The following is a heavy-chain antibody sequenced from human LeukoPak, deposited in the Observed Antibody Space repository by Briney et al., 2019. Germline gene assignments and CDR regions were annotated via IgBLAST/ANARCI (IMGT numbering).Heavy chain of an antibody. CDR3: ARQISYGSGNYDSLTPTDY. J-gene: IGHJ4*02. CDR1: GYSFNSYW. CDR2: IYPGDSDT. V-gene: IGHV5-51*01. Sequence: GESLRISCKGSGYSFNSYWIGWVCQVSGKGLEWMGMIYPGDSDTRYGPSFQGQVIISVDSSSATAYLQWNSLKASDTAVYYCARQISYGSGNYDSLTPTDYWGQGTLVIVSS. D-gene: IGHD3-10*01.